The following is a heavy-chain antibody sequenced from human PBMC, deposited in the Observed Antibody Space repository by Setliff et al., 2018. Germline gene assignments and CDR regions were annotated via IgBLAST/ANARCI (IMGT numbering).Heavy chain of an antibody. Sequence: ASVKVSCKPSGYTFTSYGISWVRQAPGQGLEWMGWISPYNGDTEYAQKFQGRVTLTTDTSTSTAHMELGSLRSDDTAVYYCARGTIFGVVSPTPDAFDIWGQGTMVTVSS. J-gene: IGHJ3*02. CDR3: ARGTIFGVVSPTPDAFDI. V-gene: IGHV1-18*01. D-gene: IGHD3-3*01. CDR2: ISPYNGDT. CDR1: GYTFTSYG.